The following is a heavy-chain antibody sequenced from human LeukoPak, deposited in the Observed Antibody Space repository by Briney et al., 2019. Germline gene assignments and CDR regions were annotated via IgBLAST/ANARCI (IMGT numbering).Heavy chain of an antibody. V-gene: IGHV4-59*01. J-gene: IGHJ3*02. Sequence: SETLSLTCTVSGGSISSFHWSWIRQPPGKGLQWIGFIYSSGSTNYNPSLKSRVTISLDTSKNQFSLRVSSVTSADTAVYYCARGNSGYDYAFDIWGQGTMVTVSS. D-gene: IGHD5-12*01. CDR1: GGSISSFH. CDR2: IYSSGST. CDR3: ARGNSGYDYAFDI.